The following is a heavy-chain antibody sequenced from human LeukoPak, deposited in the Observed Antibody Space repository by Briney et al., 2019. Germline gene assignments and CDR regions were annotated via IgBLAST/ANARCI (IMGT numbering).Heavy chain of an antibody. CDR2: ISYDGSNK. CDR3: AKSMDILTGYLWSLDY. CDR1: GFTFSSYG. D-gene: IGHD3-9*01. J-gene: IGHJ4*02. V-gene: IGHV3-30*18. Sequence: GGSLRLSCAASGFTFSSYGMHWVRQAPGKGLEWVAVISYDGSNKYYADSVKGRFTISRDNSKNTMYLQMNSLRAEDTAVYYCAKSMDILTGYLWSLDYWGQGTLVTVSS.